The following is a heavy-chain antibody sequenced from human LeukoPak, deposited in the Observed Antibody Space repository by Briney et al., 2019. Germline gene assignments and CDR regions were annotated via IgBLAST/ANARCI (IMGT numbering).Heavy chain of an antibody. D-gene: IGHD3-22*01. J-gene: IGHJ4*02. CDR3: ARGDYDDSSGQFDY. CDR1: GGSISSYY. Sequence: SETLSLTCTVSGGSISSYYWSWIRQPPGEGLEWIGYIYYSGSTNYNPSLKSRVTISVDTSKNQFSLKLSSVTAADTAVYYCARGDYDDSSGQFDYWGQGTLVTVSS. V-gene: IGHV4-59*01. CDR2: IYYSGST.